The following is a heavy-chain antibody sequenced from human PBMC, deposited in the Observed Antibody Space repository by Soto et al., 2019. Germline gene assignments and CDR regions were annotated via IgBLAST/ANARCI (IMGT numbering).Heavy chain of an antibody. CDR3: ARDQSRTYGSGYYPGSY. Sequence: EVQLVESGGGLVQPGGSLTLSCAASGFTFSSYWMSWVRQPPGTGLEWVANIKKDGSEIYYVDSVKGRFTASRDNAENSLYLQMNSLRAEDTAVYYCARDQSRTYGSGYYPGSYWGQGALVTVSS. V-gene: IGHV3-7*01. CDR2: IKKDGSEI. D-gene: IGHD6-19*01. J-gene: IGHJ4*02. CDR1: GFTFSSYW.